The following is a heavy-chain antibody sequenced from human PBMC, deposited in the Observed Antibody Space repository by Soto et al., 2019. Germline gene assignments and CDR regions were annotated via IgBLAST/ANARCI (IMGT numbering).Heavy chain of an antibody. V-gene: IGHV1-24*01. Sequence: ASVKRYCKGSGYTISVLSMHWVRKDTGKGLEWMGGFDPEDGETIYAQKFQGRVTMTEDTSTDTAYMELSSLRSEDTAVYYCASQGRYFAWLLPRFDYCGQGTLVTVSS. D-gene: IGHD3-9*01. J-gene: IGHJ4*02. CDR1: GYTISVLS. CDR3: ASQGRYFAWLLPRFDY. CDR2: FDPEDGET.